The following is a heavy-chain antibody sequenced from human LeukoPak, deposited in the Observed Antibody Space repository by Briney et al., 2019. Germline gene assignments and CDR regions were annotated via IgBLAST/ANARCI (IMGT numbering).Heavy chain of an antibody. CDR2: INHSGST. CDR3: ARNITIFGVVKS. Sequence: SXXLSLTCAVNGGSFSGYYWSWIRQPPGKGLGWIGEINHSGSTNYNPSLKSRVTISLDTSKNQFSLKLSSVTAADTAVYYCARNITIFGVVKSRGQGTLVTVSS. J-gene: IGHJ4*02. V-gene: IGHV4-34*01. CDR1: GGSFSGYY. D-gene: IGHD3-3*01.